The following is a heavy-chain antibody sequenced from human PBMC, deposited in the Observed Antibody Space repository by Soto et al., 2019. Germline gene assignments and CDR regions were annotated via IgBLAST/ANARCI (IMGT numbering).Heavy chain of an antibody. J-gene: IGHJ6*02. Sequence: GXSVKVSFKGSGYIFTDYHIHWVRQAPGQGLEWLGRINPKSGGTSTAQKFQGWVTMTTDTSISTASMELTRLTSDDTAIYYCARGDSTDCSNGVCSFFYNHDMDVWGQGTTVTVSS. V-gene: IGHV1-2*04. D-gene: IGHD2-8*01. CDR1: GYIFTDYH. CDR3: ARGDSTDCSNGVCSFFYNHDMDV. CDR2: INPKSGGT.